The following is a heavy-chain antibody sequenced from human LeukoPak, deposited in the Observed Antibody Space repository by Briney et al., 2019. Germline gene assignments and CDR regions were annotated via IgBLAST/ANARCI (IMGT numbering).Heavy chain of an antibody. CDR2: MSHDGTNK. CDR1: GFTFSSYA. D-gene: IGHD4-11*01. CDR3: AKDRVFADYTGPVDY. Sequence: PGRSLRLSCAASGFTFSSYAMHWVRQAPGKRLDWVAVMSHDGTNKYYADSVKGRFTISRDNSKNTLYLQMNSLRAEDTAVYYCAKDRVFADYTGPVDYWGQGTLVTVSS. J-gene: IGHJ4*02. V-gene: IGHV3-30*18.